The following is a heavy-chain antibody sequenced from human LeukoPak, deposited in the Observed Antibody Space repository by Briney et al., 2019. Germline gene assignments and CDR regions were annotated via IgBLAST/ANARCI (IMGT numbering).Heavy chain of an antibody. V-gene: IGHV3-23*01. CDR3: AKVLQSNWFDP. CDR2: ISGSGGST. D-gene: IGHD2/OR15-2a*01. J-gene: IGHJ5*02. CDR1: GSTFSSYA. Sequence: GGSLRLSCAASGSTFSSYAMSWVRQAPGKGLEVVSAISGSGGSTYYADSVKGRFTISRDNSKNTLYLQMDSLRAEDTAVYYCAKVLQSNWFDPWGQGTLVTVSS.